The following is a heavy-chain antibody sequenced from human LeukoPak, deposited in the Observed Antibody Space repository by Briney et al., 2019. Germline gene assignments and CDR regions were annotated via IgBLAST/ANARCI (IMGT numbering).Heavy chain of an antibody. CDR2: ISGSGDNT. Sequence: GGSLRLSCAAFGFSFNNYAMSWVRQAPGKGLERVSAISGSGDNTYFADSVKGRFTISRDISKNRLYLQMNSLRAEDTAIYYCAKDRGVTPIPFDYWGQGTLVTVSS. CDR3: AKDRGVTPIPFDY. V-gene: IGHV3-23*01. J-gene: IGHJ4*02. D-gene: IGHD2-21*02. CDR1: GFSFNNYA.